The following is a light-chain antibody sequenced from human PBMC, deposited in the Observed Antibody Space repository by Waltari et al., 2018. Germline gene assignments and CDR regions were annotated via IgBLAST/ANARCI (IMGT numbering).Light chain of an antibody. CDR3: QLWDSSTAWV. CDR2: QDS. Sequence: SYELTQPPSVSVSPGQTASITCSGDKLGDKYVCWYQQKPGQSPVLVIYQDSKRPSGTPERFSGSNSGNTATLTISGTQAMDEADYYCQLWDSSTAWVFGGGTKLTV. J-gene: IGLJ3*02. CDR1: KLGDKY. V-gene: IGLV3-1*01.